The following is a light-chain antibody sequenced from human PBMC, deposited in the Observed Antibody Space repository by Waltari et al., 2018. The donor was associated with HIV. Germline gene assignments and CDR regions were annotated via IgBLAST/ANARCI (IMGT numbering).Light chain of an antibody. Sequence: DVVMTQTPLSSPVTRGQSASISCRSSHSLVPSDGNTYLSWLQQRPGQPPRLLIYKISNRFYGVPDRFSGSGAGTDFTLQISRVEAEDVGVYYCMQVTQFPYTFGQGTKLEIK. CDR3: MQVTQFPYT. CDR2: KIS. V-gene: IGKV2-24*01. J-gene: IGKJ2*01. CDR1: HSLVPSDGNTY.